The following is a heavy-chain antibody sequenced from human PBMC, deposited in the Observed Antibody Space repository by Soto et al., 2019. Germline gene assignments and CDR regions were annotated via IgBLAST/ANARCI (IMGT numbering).Heavy chain of an antibody. J-gene: IGHJ6*02. CDR1: GYTFTSYG. Sequence: QVQLVQSGAEVKKPGASVKVSCKASGYTFTSYGISWVRQAPGQGLEWMGWISAYNGNTNYAQKLQGRVTMTTDTSTSTAYRELRSLRSDDTAVYYCARDSGSYYGYYYYYYGMDVWGQGTTVTVSS. V-gene: IGHV1-18*01. CDR2: ISAYNGNT. CDR3: ARDSGSYYGYYYYYYGMDV. D-gene: IGHD1-26*01.